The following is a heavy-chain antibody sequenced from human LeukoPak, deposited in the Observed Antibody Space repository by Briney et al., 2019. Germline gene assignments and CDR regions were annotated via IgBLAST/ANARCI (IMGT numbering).Heavy chain of an antibody. CDR2: INSDGSST. V-gene: IGHV3-74*01. Sequence: GGSLRLSCAASGFTFSSYWMHWVRQAPGKGLVWVSRINSDGSSTSYADSVKGRFTISRDNAKNTLYLQMTSLRAEDTPVYFCAKRIYGWSQIDYWDQGTLVTVSS. D-gene: IGHD6-19*01. J-gene: IGHJ4*02. CDR3: AKRIYGWSQIDY. CDR1: GFTFSSYW.